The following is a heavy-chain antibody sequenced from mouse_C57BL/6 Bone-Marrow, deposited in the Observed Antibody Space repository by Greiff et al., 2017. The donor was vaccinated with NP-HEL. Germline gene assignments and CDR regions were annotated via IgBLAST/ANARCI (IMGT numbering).Heavy chain of an antibody. CDR2: IYPRSGNT. D-gene: IGHD2-4*01. CDR3: ARSELRRPYWYFNV. V-gene: IGHV1-81*01. J-gene: IGHJ1*03. CDR1: GYTFTSYG. Sequence: VQLQQSGAELARPGASVKLSCTASGYTFTSYGISWVKQRTGQGLEWIGEIYPRSGNTYYNEKFKGKATLTADKSSSTAYMQLRSLTSEDSAVYFCARSELRRPYWYFNVWGTGTTVTVSS.